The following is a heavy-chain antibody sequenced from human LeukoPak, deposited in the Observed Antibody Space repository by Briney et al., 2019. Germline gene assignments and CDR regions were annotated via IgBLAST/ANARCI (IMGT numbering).Heavy chain of an antibody. D-gene: IGHD3-3*01. Sequence: PGGSLRLSCAASGFTFSSYAMSWVRQAPGKGLEWVSAISGSGGSTYYADSVKGRFTISRDNSKNTLYLQMNSLRAEDTAVYYCAKCYPEYYDFWSGSVQNYYYYYMDVWGKGTTVTVSS. V-gene: IGHV3-23*01. CDR3: AKCYPEYYDFWSGSVQNYYYYYMDV. J-gene: IGHJ6*03. CDR2: ISGSGGST. CDR1: GFTFSSYA.